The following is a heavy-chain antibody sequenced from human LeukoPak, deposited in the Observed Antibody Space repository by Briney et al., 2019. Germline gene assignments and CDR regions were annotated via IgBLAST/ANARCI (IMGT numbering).Heavy chain of an antibody. CDR3: AKDYYYGSGSYTGFDY. D-gene: IGHD3-10*01. CDR1: GFTFSSYA. Sequence: GGCLRLSCAASGFTFSSYAMSWVRRAPGKGLEWVSAISGSGGSTYYADSVKGRFTISRDNSKNTLYLQMNSLRAEDTAVYYCAKDYYYGSGSYTGFDYWGQGTLVTVSS. V-gene: IGHV3-23*01. CDR2: ISGSGGST. J-gene: IGHJ4*02.